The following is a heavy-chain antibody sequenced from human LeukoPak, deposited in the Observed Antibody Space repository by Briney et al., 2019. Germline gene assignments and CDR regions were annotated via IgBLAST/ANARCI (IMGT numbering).Heavy chain of an antibody. CDR2: IYTSGST. V-gene: IGHV4-4*07. CDR3: AREGGITIFGVAIGNYGMDV. D-gene: IGHD3-3*01. J-gene: IGHJ6*02. CDR1: GGSISSYY. Sequence: SETLSLTCTVSGGSISSYYWSWIRQPAGKGLEWIGRIYTSGSTNYNPSLKSRVTMSVDTSKNQFSLKLSSVTAADTAVYCCAREGGITIFGVAIGNYGMDVWGQGTTVTVSS.